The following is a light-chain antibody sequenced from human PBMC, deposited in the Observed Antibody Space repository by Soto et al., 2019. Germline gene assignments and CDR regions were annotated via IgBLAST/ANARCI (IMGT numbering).Light chain of an antibody. V-gene: IGLV2-11*01. CDR2: DVS. J-gene: IGLJ1*01. Sequence: QSVLTQPRSVSGSPGHSVTISCTGTSSDVGGYSYVSWYQQHPGKAPKLMISDVSKRPSGVPDRFSGSKFGNTASLTISGLQAEDEADYYCAAWDDSLNAYVFGTGTKVTVL. CDR3: AAWDDSLNAYV. CDR1: SSDVGGYSY.